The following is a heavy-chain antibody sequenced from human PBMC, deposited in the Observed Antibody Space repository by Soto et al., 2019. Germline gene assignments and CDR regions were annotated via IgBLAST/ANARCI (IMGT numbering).Heavy chain of an antibody. CDR1: GFTFSSYS. D-gene: IGHD3-10*01. CDR3: ASIYGSGSYFTPDY. CDR2: ISSSSSYI. Sequence: GGSLRLSCAASGFTFSSYSMNWVRQAPGKGLEWVSSISSSSSYIYYADSVKGRLTISRDNAKNSLYLQMNSLRAEDTAVYYCASIYGSGSYFTPDYWGQGTLVTVSS. J-gene: IGHJ4*02. V-gene: IGHV3-21*01.